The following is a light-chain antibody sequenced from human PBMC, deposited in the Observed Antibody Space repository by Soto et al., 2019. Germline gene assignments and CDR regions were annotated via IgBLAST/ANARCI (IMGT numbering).Light chain of an antibody. CDR3: QQYNSYSRT. J-gene: IGKJ1*01. Sequence: DFQMTQSPSTLSASVGDRVTITCRASQSISSWLAWYQQKPGKAPKLLIYDASSLESGVPSRFSGSGSGTEFTLTISSLQPDDFATYYCQQYNSYSRTCGQGTKVEIK. CDR2: DAS. V-gene: IGKV1-5*01. CDR1: QSISSW.